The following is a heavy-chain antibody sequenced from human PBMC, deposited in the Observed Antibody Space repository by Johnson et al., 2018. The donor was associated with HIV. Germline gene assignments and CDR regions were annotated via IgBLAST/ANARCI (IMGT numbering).Heavy chain of an antibody. CDR2: IKEDGSEK. CDR1: GFTFSSNW. Sequence: VQLVESGGGLVQPGGSLRLSCAASGFTFSSNWMNWVRQAPGKGLQWVANIKEDGSEKYYVDSVRGRFTISRDNAKNSLYLQMNSRRVEDRAVYYCARPIARGASDIWGQGTMVTVSS. CDR3: ARPIARGASDI. V-gene: IGHV3-7*05. J-gene: IGHJ3*02. D-gene: IGHD3-10*01.